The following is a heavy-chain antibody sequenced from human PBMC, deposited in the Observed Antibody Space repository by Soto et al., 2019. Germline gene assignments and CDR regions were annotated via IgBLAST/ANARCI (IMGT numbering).Heavy chain of an antibody. Sequence: PGGSLRLSCAASGLTVSNNYMSWVRQAPGKGLEWVSVIYNDGKTYYADSVKGRFTISRDTSKNTLHLQMDSLRDEDTAVYYCGRPFPSGHNYGMDVWGQGTTVTGSS. CDR1: GLTVSNNY. CDR2: IYNDGKT. D-gene: IGHD3-10*01. V-gene: IGHV3-53*01. J-gene: IGHJ6*02. CDR3: GRPFPSGHNYGMDV.